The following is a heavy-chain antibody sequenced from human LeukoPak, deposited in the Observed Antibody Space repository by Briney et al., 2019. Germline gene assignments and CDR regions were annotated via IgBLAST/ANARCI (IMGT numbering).Heavy chain of an antibody. J-gene: IGHJ3*02. CDR1: EYSFTSYW. CDR3: ARRLLTGGFDI. D-gene: IGHD1-26*01. V-gene: IGHV5-51*01. CDR2: FQPGDSHS. Sequence: GESLKISCKGSEYSFTSYWIDWVRKVPGKGLEWMGLFQPGDSHSIYSPSFQGQVTFSDDKSISTAYLQWGSLRASDTAMYYCARRLLTGGFDIWGQGTMVTVSS.